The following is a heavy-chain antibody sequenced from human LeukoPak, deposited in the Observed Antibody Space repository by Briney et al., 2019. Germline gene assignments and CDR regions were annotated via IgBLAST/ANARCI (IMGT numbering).Heavy chain of an antibody. D-gene: IGHD6-19*01. CDR1: GFTFSSYA. CDR2: ISGSGGST. J-gene: IGHJ4*02. V-gene: IGHV3-23*01. Sequence: GGSLRLSCAASGFTFSSYAMSWVRQAPGKGLEWVSAISGSGGSTYYADSVKGRFTISRDNSKNTLYLQMNSLRAEDAAVYYCARPEQWLVLGYFDYWGQGTLVTVSS. CDR3: ARPEQWLVLGYFDY.